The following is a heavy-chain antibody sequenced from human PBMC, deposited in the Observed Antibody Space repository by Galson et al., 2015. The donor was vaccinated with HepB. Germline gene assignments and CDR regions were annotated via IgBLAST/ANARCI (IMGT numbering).Heavy chain of an antibody. J-gene: IGHJ5*02. CDR3: ARVIDSQSWNYYGSGSYQGNWFDP. V-gene: IGHV4-59*01. CDR2: IYYSGST. D-gene: IGHD3-10*01. CDR1: GGSISSYY. Sequence: QVQLQESGPGLVKPSETLSLTCTVSGGSISSYYWSWIRQPPGKGLEWIGYIYYSGSTNYNPSLKSRVTISVDTSKNQFSLKLSSVTAADTAVYYRARVIDSQSWNYYGSGSYQGNWFDPWGQGTLVTVSS.